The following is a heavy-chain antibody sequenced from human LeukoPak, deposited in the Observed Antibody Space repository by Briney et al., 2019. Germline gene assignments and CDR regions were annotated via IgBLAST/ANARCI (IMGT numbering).Heavy chain of an antibody. J-gene: IGHJ4*02. D-gene: IGHD1-26*01. V-gene: IGHV4-59*02. CDR2: IHTTGKT. CDR3: ARGSRRWRGEPSFDY. CDR1: GGSVSSQY. Sequence: SETLSLTCSVSGGSVSSQYWSWTRQSPGTGLEWIGYIHTTGKTNYNPSLESRVTISVDTSKNQFSLKLSSVTAADTAVYYCARGSRRWRGEPSFDYWGQGTLVTVSS.